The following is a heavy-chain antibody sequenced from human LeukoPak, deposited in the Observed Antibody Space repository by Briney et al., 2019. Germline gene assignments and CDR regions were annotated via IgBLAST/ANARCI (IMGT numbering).Heavy chain of an antibody. J-gene: IGHJ5*02. CDR2: INHSGST. V-gene: IGHV4-34*01. CDR1: GGSFRGYY. D-gene: IGHD1-7*01. CDR3: ASSKYNWNWRYNWFDP. Sequence: SETLSLTCAVYGGSFRGYYWSWIRQPPGKGLEWIGEINHSGSTNYNPSLKSRVTISVDTSKNQFSLKLSSVTAADTAVYYCASSKYNWNWRYNWFDPWGQGTLVTVSS.